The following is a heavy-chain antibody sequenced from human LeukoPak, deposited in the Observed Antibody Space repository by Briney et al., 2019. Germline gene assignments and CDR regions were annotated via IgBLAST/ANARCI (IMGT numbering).Heavy chain of an antibody. Sequence: SQTLSLTCTVSGGSISSGSYYWGWIRQPAGTGLEWIVRIYTSGSTNYNPSLKSRVTTSVDTSKNQFSLKLSSVPAADTAVYYCARDFPLWFGESPKGYYYGMDVWGQGTTVTVSS. CDR3: ARDFPLWFGESPKGYYYGMDV. V-gene: IGHV4-61*02. CDR1: GGSISSGSYY. CDR2: IYTSGST. J-gene: IGHJ6*02. D-gene: IGHD3-10*01.